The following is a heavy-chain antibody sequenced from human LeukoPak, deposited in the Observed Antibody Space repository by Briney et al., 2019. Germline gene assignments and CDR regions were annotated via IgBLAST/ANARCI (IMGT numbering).Heavy chain of an antibody. D-gene: IGHD6-13*01. J-gene: IGHJ4*02. CDR2: IHYSGST. CDR1: GGSISSYY. CDR3: ARYNASNWYLSDY. V-gene: IGHV4-59*08. Sequence: SETLSLTCTVSGGSISSYYWSWIRQPPGKGLEWIGYIHYSGSTNYNPSLKSRVTISVDTSKNQFSLKVSSVTAADTAVYYCARYNASNWYLSDYWGQGTLVTVSS.